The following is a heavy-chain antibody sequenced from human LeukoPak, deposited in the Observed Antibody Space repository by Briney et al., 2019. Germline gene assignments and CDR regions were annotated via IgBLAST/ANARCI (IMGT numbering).Heavy chain of an antibody. CDR2: INHSGST. V-gene: IGHV4-34*01. CDR3: ARSSGWYRGYFEY. CDR1: GGSFSRYY. J-gene: IGHJ4*02. D-gene: IGHD6-19*01. Sequence: SETLSLTCAVYGGSFSRYYWSWIRQPPGRGLEWIGEINHSGSTNYNPSLKSRVTISVDTSKNQFSLKLSSVTAADTAVYYCARSSGWYRGYFEYWGQGTLVTVSS.